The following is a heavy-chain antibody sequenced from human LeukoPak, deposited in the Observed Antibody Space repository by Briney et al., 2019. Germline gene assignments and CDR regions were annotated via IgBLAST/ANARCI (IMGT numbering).Heavy chain of an antibody. J-gene: IGHJ6*04. CDR3: ARDDGDV. CDR1: GFTFSNYW. CDR2: INEDGSGK. Sequence: GGSLRLSCVSSGFTFSNYWMKWVRQSPGKGLEWVASINEDGSGKFSVGSVKDRITISRDNTRNSLDLQINSLTVEDTAIYYCARDDGDVWGTGTTVTVSS. V-gene: IGHV3-7*01.